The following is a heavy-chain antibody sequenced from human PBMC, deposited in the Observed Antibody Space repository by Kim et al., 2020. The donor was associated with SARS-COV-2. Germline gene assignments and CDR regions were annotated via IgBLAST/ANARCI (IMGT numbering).Heavy chain of an antibody. V-gene: IGHV4-39*01. D-gene: IGHD3-22*01. Sequence: SETLSLTCTVSGGSISSSSYYWGWIRQPPWKGLEWIGSIYYRGSTHYNPSLKSRVTISVDTSKNQFSLKLSSVTAADTAVYYCAGHFEITMIVVVIIPAGCGLWGQGTLVTVSS. CDR2: IYYRGST. CDR3: AGHFEITMIVVVIIPAGCGL. J-gene: IGHJ5*02. CDR1: GGSISSSSYY.